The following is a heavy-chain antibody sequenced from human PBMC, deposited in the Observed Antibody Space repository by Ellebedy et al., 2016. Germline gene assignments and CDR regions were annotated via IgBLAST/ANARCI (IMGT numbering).Heavy chain of an antibody. CDR2: ISAYNGNT. Sequence: ASVKVSXXASGYSFTSYGITWVRQAPGQGLEWMGLISAYNGNTNHARNLQGRVTMTTDTSTSTAYMELRSLRSDDTAVYYCARSGRWDVVVPAAERDYYYYYGMDVWGQGTTVTVSS. CDR1: GYSFTSYG. CDR3: ARSGRWDVVVPAAERDYYYYYGMDV. J-gene: IGHJ6*02. D-gene: IGHD2-2*01. V-gene: IGHV1-18*01.